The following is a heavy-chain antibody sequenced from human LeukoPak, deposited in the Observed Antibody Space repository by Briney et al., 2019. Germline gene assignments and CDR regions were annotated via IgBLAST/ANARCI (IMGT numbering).Heavy chain of an antibody. D-gene: IGHD3-10*01. Sequence: ASVKVSCKASGYTFNSYGISWVRQAPGQGLEWMGWISAYNGNTNYAQKLQGRVTMTTDTSTSTAYMELRSLRSDDTAVYYCARDWRTLLWFGESPPWFDPWGQGTLVTVSS. CDR1: GYTFNSYG. J-gene: IGHJ5*02. CDR3: ARDWRTLLWFGESPPWFDP. V-gene: IGHV1-18*01. CDR2: ISAYNGNT.